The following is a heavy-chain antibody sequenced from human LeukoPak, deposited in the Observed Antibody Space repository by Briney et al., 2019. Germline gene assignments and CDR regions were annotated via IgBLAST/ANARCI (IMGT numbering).Heavy chain of an antibody. Sequence: PGGSLRLSCAASGFSIRSNYMSWVPQAPGKGLEWVSIVYASGNTYYSDSVKGRFTISRDNSKNTLYLQMNSLRAEDTAVYYCAREDLVLHYFDYWGQGTLVTVSS. CDR3: AREDLVLHYFDY. CDR2: VYASGNT. J-gene: IGHJ4*02. V-gene: IGHV3-53*01. CDR1: GFSIRSNY. D-gene: IGHD6-6*01.